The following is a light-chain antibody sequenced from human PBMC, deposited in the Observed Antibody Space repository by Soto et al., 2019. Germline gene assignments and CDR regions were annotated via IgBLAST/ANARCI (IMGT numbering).Light chain of an antibody. CDR1: SXDVDGYDF. CDR2: DVT. CDR3: SSYISSSTPYV. V-gene: IGLV2-14*01. J-gene: IGLJ1*01. Sequence: QSVLTQPASVSGSPGQSVTISCTGTSXDVDGYDFVSWYQQHPGKAPKLMIYDVTNRPSGVSDRFSGSKSGNTASLTISGLQAEDEADYYCSSYISSSTPYVFGTGTKVTVL.